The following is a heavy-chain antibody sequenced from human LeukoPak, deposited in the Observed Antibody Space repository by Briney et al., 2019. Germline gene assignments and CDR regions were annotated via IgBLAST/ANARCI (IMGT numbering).Heavy chain of an antibody. Sequence: PSETLSLTCTVSGGSISSYYWSWIRQPAGKGLEWIGRIYTSGSTNYNPSLKSRVTMSVDTSKNQFSLKLSSVTAADTAVYYCARSMVQGVIIVDAFDIWGQGTMVTVSS. CDR1: GGSISSYY. D-gene: IGHD3-10*01. V-gene: IGHV4-4*07. CDR3: ARSMVQGVIIVDAFDI. CDR2: IYTSGST. J-gene: IGHJ3*02.